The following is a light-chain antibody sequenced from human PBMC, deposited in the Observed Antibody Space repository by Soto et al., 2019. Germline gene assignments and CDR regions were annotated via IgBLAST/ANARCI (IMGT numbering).Light chain of an antibody. CDR2: GAS. Sequence: EFVLTQSPGTLSLSPGERATLSCRAAQRVRSSYFALYRQKSGQAPRLLVFGASARALSIPARFSGSASGTEFSFTVTSLQSEDFAVYYWQQYDPWPITFGQGTRLEIK. V-gene: IGKV3-15*01. J-gene: IGKJ5*01. CDR1: QRVRSSY. CDR3: QQYDPWPIT.